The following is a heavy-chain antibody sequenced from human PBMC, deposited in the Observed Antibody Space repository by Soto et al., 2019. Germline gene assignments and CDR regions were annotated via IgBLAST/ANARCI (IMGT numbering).Heavy chain of an antibody. V-gene: IGHV1-2*02. CDR2: INPNSGGT. CDR1: GYTFTGYY. D-gene: IGHD3-3*01. J-gene: IGHJ6*02. CDR3: ARDLIADYDFWSGYFYYGMDV. Sequence: ASVKVSCKASGYTFTGYYMHWVRQAPGQGLEWMGWINPNSGGTNYAQKLQGRVTMTTDTSTSTAYMELRSLRSDDTAVYYCARDLIADYDFWSGYFYYGMDVWGQGTTVTVSS.